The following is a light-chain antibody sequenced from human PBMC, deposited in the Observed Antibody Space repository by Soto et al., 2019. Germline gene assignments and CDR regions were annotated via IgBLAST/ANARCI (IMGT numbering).Light chain of an antibody. CDR1: SSDVGSFNL. CDR3: CSYAGGSTWV. V-gene: IGLV2-23*01. Sequence: QSALTQPASVSGSPGQSITISCAETSSDVGSFNLVSWYQHHPGKAPKLMIYEGSKRPSGVSNRFSGSKSGNTPSLTISGLQAEDEADYYCCSYAGGSTWVFGGGTKVTVL. CDR2: EGS. J-gene: IGLJ3*02.